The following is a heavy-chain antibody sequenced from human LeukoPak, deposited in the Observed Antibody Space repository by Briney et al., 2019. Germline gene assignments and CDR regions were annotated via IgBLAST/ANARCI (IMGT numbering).Heavy chain of an antibody. CDR1: GGSISSYY. CDR3: ARGVRDQLLPYYFDY. V-gene: IGHV4-59*01. Sequence: VNPSETLSLTCSVSGGSISSYYWSWIRQPPGKGLEWIGYFYYCGSTNYNPPLKSRVTISVDTSKNHFSLKLSSVTAADTAVYYCARGVRDQLLPYYFDYWGQGTLVTVSS. CDR2: FYYCGST. J-gene: IGHJ4*02. D-gene: IGHD2-2*01.